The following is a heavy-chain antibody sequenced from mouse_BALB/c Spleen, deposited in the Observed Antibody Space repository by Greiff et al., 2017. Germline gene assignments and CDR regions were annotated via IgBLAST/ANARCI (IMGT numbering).Heavy chain of an antibody. Sequence: EVQLQESGAELVKPGASVKLSCTASGFNIKDTYMHWVKQRPEQGLEWIGRIDPANGNTKYDPKFQGKATITADTSSNTAYLQLSSLTSEDTAVYYCARQYGRPLDYWGQGTTLTVSS. CDR2: IDPANGNT. CDR1: GFNIKDTY. D-gene: IGHD1-1*01. CDR3: ARQYGRPLDY. V-gene: IGHV14-3*02. J-gene: IGHJ2*01.